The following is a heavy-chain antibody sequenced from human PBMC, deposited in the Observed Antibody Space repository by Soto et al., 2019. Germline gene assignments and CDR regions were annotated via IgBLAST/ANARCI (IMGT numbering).Heavy chain of an antibody. Sequence: PSETLSLTCTVSGGSISSSSYYWGWIRQPPGKGLEWIGSIYYSGSTNYHPSLKSRVTISVDTSKNQFSLKFISMTARPPRSTLFPYTTPSDL. CDR2: IYYSGST. CDR1: GGSISSSSYY. CDR3: PYTTPSDL. V-gene: IGHV4-39*01. J-gene: IGHJ2*01. D-gene: IGHD1-1*01.